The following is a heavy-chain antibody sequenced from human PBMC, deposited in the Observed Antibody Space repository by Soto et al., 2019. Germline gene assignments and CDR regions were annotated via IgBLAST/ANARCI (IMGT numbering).Heavy chain of an antibody. D-gene: IGHD2-21*01. CDR2: MNPNTGNT. Sequence: QVELVQSGAEVKKPGASVKVSCQASEDTFTHYDINWVRQATGQGLEWMGLMNPNTGNTDYAHKFQGRVTMTRDTSTRTYYMELSSLRSDDTAVYYCVRRVASGHRSWFDPWGQGTLVTVSS. J-gene: IGHJ5*02. CDR1: EDTFTHYD. CDR3: VRRVASGHRSWFDP. V-gene: IGHV1-8*01.